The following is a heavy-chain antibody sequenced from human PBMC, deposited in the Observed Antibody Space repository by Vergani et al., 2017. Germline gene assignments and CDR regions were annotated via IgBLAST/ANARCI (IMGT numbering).Heavy chain of an antibody. J-gene: IGHJ5*02. V-gene: IGHV4-39*01. CDR1: GGSISSSSYY. Sequence: QLQLQESGPGLVKPSETLSLTCTVSGGSISSSSYYWGWIRQPPGKGLEWIGSIYYSGSTYYNPSLKSRVTISVDTSKNQFSLKLSSVTAADTAVYYCARHPLTIFGVVINDPWFDPWGQGTLVTVSS. CDR2: IYYSGST. CDR3: ARHPLTIFGVVINDPWFDP. D-gene: IGHD3-3*01.